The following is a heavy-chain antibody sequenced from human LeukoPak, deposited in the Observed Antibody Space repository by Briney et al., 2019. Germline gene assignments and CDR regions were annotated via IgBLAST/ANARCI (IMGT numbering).Heavy chain of an antibody. CDR2: IYGGSST. V-gene: IGHV3-66*01. CDR1: GVTAVTTY. J-gene: IGHJ3*01. CDR3: ARASKVEAFDV. Sequence: PGGSLRLSFAPSGVTAVTTYRGGFRQAPGRGLEWVSVIYGGSSTYNADSVKGRFTISRDNSKNTLFLQMNSLRAEDTAVYYCARASKVEAFDVWGQGTMVTVSS. D-gene: IGHD2-15*01.